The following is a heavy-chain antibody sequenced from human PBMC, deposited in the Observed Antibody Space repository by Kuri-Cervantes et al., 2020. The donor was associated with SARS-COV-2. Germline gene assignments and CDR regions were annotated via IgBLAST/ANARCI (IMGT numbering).Heavy chain of an antibody. J-gene: IGHJ4*02. Sequence: GGSLRLSCAASGFTVSSNYMSWVRQAPGKGLEWVSVIYSGGSTYYADSVKGRFTISRDNSKNTLYLQMNSLRAEDTAVYYCARDSDSSGYYPRYFDYWGQGTLVTVSS. CDR2: IYSGGST. CDR1: GFTVSSNY. D-gene: IGHD3-22*01. V-gene: IGHV3-66*01. CDR3: ARDSDSSGYYPRYFDY.